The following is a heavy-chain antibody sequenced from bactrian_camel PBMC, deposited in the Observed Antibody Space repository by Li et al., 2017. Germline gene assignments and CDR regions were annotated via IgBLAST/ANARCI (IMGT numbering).Heavy chain of an antibody. CDR2: IIKDGRT. D-gene: IGHD2*01. Sequence: DVQLVESGGGSVQAGESLTLSCAVSGLPHSSYCLGWFRQAPGKEREGVAVIIKDGRTNYADSVKGRFTISKDNAQNTLYLEMNSLKPEDSAMYYCAVTAPSTSGPLTLVTGARGPRSPSP. J-gene: IGHJ6*01. CDR3: AVTAPSTSGPLTLVT. V-gene: IGHV3S67*01. CDR1: GLPHSSYC.